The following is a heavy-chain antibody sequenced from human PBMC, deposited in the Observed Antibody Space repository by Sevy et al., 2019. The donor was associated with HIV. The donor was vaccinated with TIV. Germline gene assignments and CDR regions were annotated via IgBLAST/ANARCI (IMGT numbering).Heavy chain of an antibody. J-gene: IGHJ4*02. CDR1: GFTFSSYA. Sequence: GGSLRLSCAASGFTFSSYAMHWVRQAPGKGLEWVAVISYDGSNKYYADSVKGRFTISRDNSKNTLYLQMNSLRAEDTAAYYGARGMMVGGVIIYGDYWGQGTLVTVSS. V-gene: IGHV3-30-3*01. D-gene: IGHD3-10*01. CDR3: ARGMMVGGVIIYGDY. CDR2: ISYDGSNK.